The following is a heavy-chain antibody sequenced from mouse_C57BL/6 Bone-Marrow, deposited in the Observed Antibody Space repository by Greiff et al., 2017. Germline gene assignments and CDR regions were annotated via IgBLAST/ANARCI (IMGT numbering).Heavy chain of an antibody. CDR2: IDPSDSYT. D-gene: IGHD2-4*01. CDR3: AREDIYYDYEGLYYYAMDY. CDR1: GYTFTSYW. V-gene: IGHV1-59*01. J-gene: IGHJ4*01. Sequence: QVHVKQSGAELVRPGTSVKLSCKASGYTFTSYWMHWVKQRPGQGLEWIGVIDPSDSYTNYNQKFKGKATLTVDTSSSTAYMQLSSLTSEDSAVYYCAREDIYYDYEGLYYYAMDYWGQGTSVTVSS.